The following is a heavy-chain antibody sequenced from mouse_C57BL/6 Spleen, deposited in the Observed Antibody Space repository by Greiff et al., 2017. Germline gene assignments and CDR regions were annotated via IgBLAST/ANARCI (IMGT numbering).Heavy chain of an antibody. J-gene: IGHJ4*01. CDR2: INPYNGGT. CDR1: GYTFTDYY. CDR3: ARRIYYGNPYAMDY. Sequence: VQLQQSGPVLVKPGASVKMSCKASGYTFTDYYMNWVKQSHGKSLEWIGVINPYNGGTSYNQKFKGKATLTVDKSSSTAYMELNSLTSEDSAVYYCARRIYYGNPYAMDYWGQGTSVTVSS. V-gene: IGHV1-19*01. D-gene: IGHD2-1*01.